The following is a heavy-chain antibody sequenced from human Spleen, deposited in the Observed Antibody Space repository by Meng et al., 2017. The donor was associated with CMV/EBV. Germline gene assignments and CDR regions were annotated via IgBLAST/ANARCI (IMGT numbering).Heavy chain of an antibody. CDR2: INPNSGGT. V-gene: IGHV1-2*02. J-gene: IGHJ5*02. D-gene: IGHD2-2*01. Sequence: ASVKVSCKASGYTFTGYYMHWVRQAPGQGLEWMGWINPNSGGTNYAQKFQGRVTMTRDTSISTAYMELSRLRSEDTAVYYCARGGYCSSTSCLSNWLDPWGQGTLVTVSS. CDR1: GYTFTGYY. CDR3: ARGGYCSSTSCLSNWLDP.